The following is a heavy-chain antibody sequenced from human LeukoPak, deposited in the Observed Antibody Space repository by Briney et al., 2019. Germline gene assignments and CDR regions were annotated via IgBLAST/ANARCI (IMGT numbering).Heavy chain of an antibody. CDR3: AKSDCPPGGERVAGKCTRSYFDY. J-gene: IGHJ4*02. D-gene: IGHD6-19*01. CDR2: IYSGGST. V-gene: IGHV3-53*01. Sequence: GGSLRLSCAASGFTVSSNYMSWVRQAPGKGLEWVSVIYSGGSTYYADSVKGRFTISRDNSKNTLYLQMNSLRAEDTAVYYCAKSDCPPGGERVAGKCTRSYFDYWGQGTLVTVSS. CDR1: GFTVSSNY.